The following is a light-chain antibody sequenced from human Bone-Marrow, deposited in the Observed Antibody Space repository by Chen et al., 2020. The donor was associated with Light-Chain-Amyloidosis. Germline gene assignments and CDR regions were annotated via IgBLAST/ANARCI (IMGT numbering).Light chain of an antibody. Sequence: SYVLTQPPSVSVAPGQTARITCGGNDIGSTSVHWYQQKPGQAPVLVVYDNYDRPSGIPERFSGSSSGNTATLTISRVEAGDEADYYCQVWDSSSDPPFGGGTRLTLL. CDR3: QVWDSSSDPP. CDR1: DIGSTS. J-gene: IGLJ2*01. V-gene: IGLV3-21*02. CDR2: DNY.